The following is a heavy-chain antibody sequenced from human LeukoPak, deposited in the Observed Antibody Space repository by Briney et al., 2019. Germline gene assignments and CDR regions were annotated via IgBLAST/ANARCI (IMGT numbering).Heavy chain of an antibody. J-gene: IGHJ2*01. D-gene: IGHD3-10*01. V-gene: IGHV3-7*03. CDR3: AGRIFDL. CDR2: LNQDGTEK. CDR1: GLTFSSHW. Sequence: PGGSLRLSCVASGLTFSSHWMAWVRQAPGKGLEWVANLNQDGTEKYYVDSVRGRFTISRDNAKNSLYLRMNSLRAEDTAVYYCAGRIFDLWGRGTLVTVSS.